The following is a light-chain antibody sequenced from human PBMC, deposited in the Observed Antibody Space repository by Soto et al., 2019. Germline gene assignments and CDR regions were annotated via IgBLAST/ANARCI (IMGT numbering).Light chain of an antibody. Sequence: EIVMTQSPATLSVSPGERATLSCRASQSVYSNLAWYQQKPGQAPRLLIYGTSTRATGIPARFSGSGSGTEFSLTISSLQSEDFAVYYCQQYYNWPLTFGGGTKVEIK. J-gene: IGKJ4*01. V-gene: IGKV3-15*01. CDR2: GTS. CDR3: QQYYNWPLT. CDR1: QSVYSN.